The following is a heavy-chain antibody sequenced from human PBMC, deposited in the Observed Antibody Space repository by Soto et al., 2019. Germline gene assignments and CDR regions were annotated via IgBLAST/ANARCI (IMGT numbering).Heavy chain of an antibody. CDR3: AKDGAFTPGHYYYYGMDV. D-gene: IGHD2-15*01. V-gene: IGHV3-23*01. CDR1: GFTFSSYA. CDR2: ISGSGGST. Sequence: PGGSLRLSCAASGFTFSSYAMSWVRQAPGKGLEWVSAISGSGGSTYYADSVKGRFTISRDNSKNTLYLQMNSLRAEDTAVYYCAKDGAFTPGHYYYYGMDVWGQGTTVTV. J-gene: IGHJ6*01.